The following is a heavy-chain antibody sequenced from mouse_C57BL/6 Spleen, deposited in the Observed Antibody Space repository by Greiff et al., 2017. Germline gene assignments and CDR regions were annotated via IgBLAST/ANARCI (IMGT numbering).Heavy chain of an antibody. CDR2: IYPRSGNT. CDR1: GYTFTSYG. V-gene: IGHV1-81*01. D-gene: IGHD1-1*01. Sequence: QVQLKESGAELARPGASVKLSCKASGYTFTSYGISWVKQRTGQGLEWIGEIYPRSGNTYYNEKFKGKATLTADKSSSTAYMELRSLTSEDSAVYCCARWSTAVAGPMDYWGQGTSVTVSS. CDR3: ARWSTAVAGPMDY. J-gene: IGHJ4*01.